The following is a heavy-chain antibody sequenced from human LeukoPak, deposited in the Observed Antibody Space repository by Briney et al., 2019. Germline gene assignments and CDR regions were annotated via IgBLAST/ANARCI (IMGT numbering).Heavy chain of an antibody. CDR3: ANTVVVLDYYYMDV. D-gene: IGHD2-2*01. Sequence: SETLSLTCTVSGGSVSSYYWRWIRQPPGKGLEWIGYIYYSGSTNYNPSLKSRVTISVDTSKNQFSLELSSVTAADTAVYYCANTVVVLDYYYMDVWGKGTRVTVSS. CDR1: GGSVSSYY. V-gene: IGHV4-59*02. J-gene: IGHJ6*03. CDR2: IYYSGST.